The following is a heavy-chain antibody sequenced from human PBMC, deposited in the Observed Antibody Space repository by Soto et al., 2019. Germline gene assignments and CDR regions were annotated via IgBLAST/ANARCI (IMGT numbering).Heavy chain of an antibody. CDR1: GFTFSSYA. D-gene: IGHD2-15*01. J-gene: IGHJ2*01. CDR3: VKDDRILGRRYFDL. CDR2: ISFSDGGT. Sequence: EEQLLESGGGLIQPGGSLRLACAASGFTFSSYAMTWVRQAPGKGLEWVSSISFSDGGTYYADSVKGRLTISRDNSKNTLFLQMNSLGVEDTAVYYCVKDDRILGRRYFDLWGRGTLVTVSP. V-gene: IGHV3-23*01.